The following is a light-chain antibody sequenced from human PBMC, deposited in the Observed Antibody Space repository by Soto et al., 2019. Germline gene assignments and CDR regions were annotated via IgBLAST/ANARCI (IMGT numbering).Light chain of an antibody. CDR1: QSVSSS. CDR2: GAS. J-gene: IGKJ1*01. V-gene: IGKV3-15*01. CDR3: QQYHSWPPT. Sequence: EIVLAQSPGTLSLSAGESATLSVRASQSVSSSFLAWYQQKPGQAPRLLIYGASTRATVIPAGFSGSGSGTEFTLTISSLRSEDFAVYYCQQYHSWPPTFGQGTKVDIK.